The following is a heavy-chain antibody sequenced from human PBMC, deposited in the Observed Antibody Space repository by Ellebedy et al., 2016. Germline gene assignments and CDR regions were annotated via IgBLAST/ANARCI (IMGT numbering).Heavy chain of an antibody. V-gene: IGHV4-61*08. CDR1: GGPVINAGAY. J-gene: IGHJ5*02. Sequence: SETLSLXXSVTGGPVINAGAYWSWIRQPPGRGLEWFGYIYHSGSTKINPSLKSRVTMSVDTSKKEFSLRLSSVTAADTAVYFCARGLYFDSSGYHYWFDPWGQGTLVTVSP. CDR3: ARGLYFDSSGYHYWFDP. D-gene: IGHD3-22*01. CDR2: IYHSGST.